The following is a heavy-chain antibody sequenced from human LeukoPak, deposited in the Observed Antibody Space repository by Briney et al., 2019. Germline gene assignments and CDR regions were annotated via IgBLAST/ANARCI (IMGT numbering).Heavy chain of an antibody. D-gene: IGHD6-19*01. Sequence: GATVKVSCKASGYTFTGYYMHWVRQAPGQGLEWMGWINHNSGGTNYAQKFQGRVTMTRDTSISTAYMELSRLRSDDTAVYYCARAAEYSSGWYVHYWGQGTLVTVSS. CDR1: GYTFTGYY. V-gene: IGHV1-2*02. CDR3: ARAAEYSSGWYVHY. CDR2: INHNSGGT. J-gene: IGHJ4*02.